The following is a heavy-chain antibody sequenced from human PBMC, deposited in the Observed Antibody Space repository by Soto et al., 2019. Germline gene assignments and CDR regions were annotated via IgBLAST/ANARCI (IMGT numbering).Heavy chain of an antibody. CDR2: IYSGGST. CDR3: AREQKACTSGVCYPPYYYGMDV. V-gene: IGHV3-66*01. J-gene: IGHJ6*02. D-gene: IGHD2-8*01. CDR1: GFTVNRNY. Sequence: EVQLVESGGGLVQPGGSLRLSCAASGFTVNRNYMSWVRQAPGKGLEWVSVIYSGGSTYYADSVKGRFTISRDNSKNTPYLQMNSLRAEDTAVYYCAREQKACTSGVCYPPYYYGMDVWGQGTTVTVSS.